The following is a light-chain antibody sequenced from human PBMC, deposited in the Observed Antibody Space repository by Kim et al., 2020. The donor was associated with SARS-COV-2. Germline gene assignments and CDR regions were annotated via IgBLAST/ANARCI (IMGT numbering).Light chain of an antibody. V-gene: IGLV3-1*01. CDR1: KLGDNY. J-gene: IGLJ2*01. CDR2: QDS. Sequence: VSVSQGQTASITCSEDKLGDNYAVWDQQKPGQSPVLVIYQDSKRPSGIPERFSGSNSGNTATLTISGTQAMDEADYYCQAWDTYVVFGGGTQLTVL. CDR3: QAWDTYVV.